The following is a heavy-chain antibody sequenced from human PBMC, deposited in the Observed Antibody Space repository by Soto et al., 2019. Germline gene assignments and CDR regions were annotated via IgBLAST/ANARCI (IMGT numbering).Heavy chain of an antibody. Sequence: ASVKVSCKASGYTFTGYYMHWVRQAPGQGLEWMGWINPNSGGTNYAQKFQGWVTMTRDTSISTAYMELSRLRSDDTAVYYCARDVRIAAGRYYYYYGMDVGGKGTTVTV. D-gene: IGHD6-13*01. V-gene: IGHV1-2*04. CDR1: GYTFTGYY. CDR3: ARDVRIAAGRYYYYYGMDV. CDR2: INPNSGGT. J-gene: IGHJ6*04.